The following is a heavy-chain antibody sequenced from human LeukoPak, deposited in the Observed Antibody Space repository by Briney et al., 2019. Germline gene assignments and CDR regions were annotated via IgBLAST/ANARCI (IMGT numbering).Heavy chain of an antibody. CDR1: GYTLTELS. CDR3: ATVANRLERRGRFHN. J-gene: IGHJ4*02. CDR2: FDPEDGET. V-gene: IGHV1-24*01. Sequence: GASVKVSCKVSGYTLTELSMHWVRQAPGKGLEWMGGFDPEDGETIYTQKFRGRVTMTEDTSTDTAYMEVSSLRSEDTAVYYCATVANRLERRGRFHNWGQGTLVTVSS. D-gene: IGHD1-1*01.